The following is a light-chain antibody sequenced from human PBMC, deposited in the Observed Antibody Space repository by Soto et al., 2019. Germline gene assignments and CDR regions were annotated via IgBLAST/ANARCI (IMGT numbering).Light chain of an antibody. J-gene: IGLJ1*01. V-gene: IGLV2-14*03. CDR3: SSFTGTTTLDV. CDR2: GVS. Sequence: QSALTQPASVSGSPGQSITISCTGTSSDVGAYKYVSWYQQHPGKVPKLIIYGVSNRPSGVSNRFSGSKSGNTAFLTISGLQPEDEADYYCSSFTGTTTLDVFGTGTKPPS. CDR1: SSDVGAYKY.